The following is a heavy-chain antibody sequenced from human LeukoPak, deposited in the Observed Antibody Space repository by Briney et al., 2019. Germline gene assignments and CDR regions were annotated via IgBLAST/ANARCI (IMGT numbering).Heavy chain of an antibody. CDR1: GYTFTSYG. V-gene: IGHV1-69*04. D-gene: IGHD5-18*01. J-gene: IGHJ4*02. Sequence: ASVKVSCKASGYTFTSYGISWVRQAPGQGLEWMGRIIAILGIANYAQKFQGRVTITADKSTSTAYMELSSLRSEDTAVYYCARSQLWTPTFDYWGQGTLVTVSS. CDR3: ARSQLWTPTFDY. CDR2: IIAILGIA.